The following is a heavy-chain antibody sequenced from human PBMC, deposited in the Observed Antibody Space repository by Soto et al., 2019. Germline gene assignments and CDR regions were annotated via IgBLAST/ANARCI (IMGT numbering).Heavy chain of an antibody. V-gene: IGHV1-69*06. CDR2: IIPIFGTA. CDR1: GGTFSSYA. J-gene: IGHJ5*02. D-gene: IGHD3-22*01. Sequence: AAVKVSCKASGGTFSSYAISWVRQAPGQGLEWMGGIIPIFGTANYAQKFQGRVTITADKSTSTAYMELSSLRSEDTAVYYCARGPGGYSDNWFDPWGQGTLVTVSS. CDR3: ARGPGGYSDNWFDP.